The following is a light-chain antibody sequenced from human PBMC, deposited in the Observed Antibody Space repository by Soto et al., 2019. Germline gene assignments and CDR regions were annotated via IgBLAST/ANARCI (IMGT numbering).Light chain of an antibody. V-gene: IGKV1-5*03. CDR3: QQYNTYPLT. Sequence: DIQMTQSPSTLSASVGDSVTITCRASQSISPWLAWYQQKPGKAPTLLIYKASSLEGGVPSRFSGSGSGTDFNITIRSLQPDDFATYYCQQYNTYPLTFGGGTTVAIK. J-gene: IGKJ4*01. CDR1: QSISPW. CDR2: KAS.